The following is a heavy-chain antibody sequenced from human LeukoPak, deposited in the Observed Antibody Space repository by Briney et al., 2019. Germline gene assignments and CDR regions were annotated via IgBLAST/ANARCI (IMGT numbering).Heavy chain of an antibody. CDR1: GFTFSSYS. D-gene: IGHD6-13*01. CDR2: ISSSSSYI. V-gene: IGHV3-21*01. CDR3: ASSISSSSDY. J-gene: IGHJ4*02. Sequence: GGSLRLFCAASGFTFSSYSMNWVRQAPGKGLEWVSSISSSSSYIYYADAVKGRFTISRDNAKNSLYLQMNSLRAEDTAVYYCASSISSSSDYWGQGTLVTVSS.